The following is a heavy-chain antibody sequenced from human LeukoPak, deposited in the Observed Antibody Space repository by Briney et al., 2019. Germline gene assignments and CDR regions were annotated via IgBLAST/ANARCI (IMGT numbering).Heavy chain of an antibody. CDR1: GGSNSSYY. CDR3: ARMVRGVTIYSYYYYYYMDV. CDR2: IYTSGST. D-gene: IGHD3-10*01. V-gene: IGHV4-4*07. J-gene: IGHJ6*03. Sequence: SETLSLTCTVSGGSNSSYYWSWIRQPAGKGLEWIGRIYTSGSTNYNLSLKSRVTMSVDTSKNQFSLKLSSVTAADTAVYYCARMVRGVTIYSYYYYYYMDVWGKGTTVTVSS.